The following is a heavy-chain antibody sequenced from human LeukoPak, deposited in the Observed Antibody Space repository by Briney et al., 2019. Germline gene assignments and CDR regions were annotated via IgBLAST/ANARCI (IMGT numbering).Heavy chain of an antibody. CDR2: ISSVSSTI. D-gene: IGHD2-15*01. J-gene: IGHJ4*02. Sequence: PGGSLRLSCAASGFTFSSYGMHWVRQAPGKGLEWISFISSVSSTIFYADSVKGRFNISRDNVKNSLYLQMNGLRAEDTAVYYCARVHGGYPFDQWGQGTLVTVSS. CDR1: GFTFSSYG. CDR3: ARVHGGYPFDQ. V-gene: IGHV3-48*01.